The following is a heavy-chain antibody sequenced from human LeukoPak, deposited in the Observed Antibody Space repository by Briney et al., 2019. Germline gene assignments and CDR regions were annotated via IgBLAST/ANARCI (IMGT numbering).Heavy chain of an antibody. D-gene: IGHD3-16*01. CDR2: IDSSSRTI. CDR1: GFTLSSYS. V-gene: IGHV3-48*04. J-gene: IGHJ4*02. Sequence: GGSLRLSCAASGFTLSSYSMNWVRQAPGKGLEWISFIDSSSRTIFYAESVKGRFTISRDNAKNSLFLQMNSLRAEDTAVYYCARRVPNQVITDYFDYWGQGTLVTVSS. CDR3: ARRVPNQVITDYFDY.